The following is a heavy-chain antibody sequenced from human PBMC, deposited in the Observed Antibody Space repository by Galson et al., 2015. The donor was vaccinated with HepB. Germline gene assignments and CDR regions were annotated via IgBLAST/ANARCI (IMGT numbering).Heavy chain of an antibody. CDR2: INHSGST. V-gene: IGHV4-34*01. Sequence: ETLSLTCAVYGGSFSGYYWSWIRQPPGKGLEWIGEINHSGSTNYNPSLKSRVTISVDTSKNQFSLKLSSVTAADTAVYYCARVAAAASFYFDYWGQGTLVTVSS. CDR3: ARVAAAASFYFDY. CDR1: GGSFSGYY. D-gene: IGHD6-13*01. J-gene: IGHJ4*02.